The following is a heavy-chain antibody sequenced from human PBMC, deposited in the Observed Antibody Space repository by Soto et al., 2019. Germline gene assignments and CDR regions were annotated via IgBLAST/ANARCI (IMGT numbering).Heavy chain of an antibody. CDR3: ARGPRYDFWSGPRWSIGMDV. Sequence: PXETLSLTCAVYGWSFSGYYWSWIRQPPGKGLDWIGEINHSGSTNYNPSLKSRVTISVDTSKNQFSLKLSSVTAADTAVYYCARGPRYDFWSGPRWSIGMDVWGQGPTVTVSS. V-gene: IGHV4-34*01. J-gene: IGHJ6*02. D-gene: IGHD3-3*01. CDR2: INHSGST. CDR1: GWSFSGYY.